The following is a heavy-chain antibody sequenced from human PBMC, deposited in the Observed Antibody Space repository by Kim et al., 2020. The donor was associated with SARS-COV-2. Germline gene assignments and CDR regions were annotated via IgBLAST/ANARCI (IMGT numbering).Heavy chain of an antibody. D-gene: IGHD1-1*01. V-gene: IGHV4-59*01. Sequence: TPHLKSRVTRSVDTSKNQFALKLSSVTAADTAVYYCARAPFSVQSRAFDIWGQGTMVTVSS. CDR3: ARAPFSVQSRAFDI. J-gene: IGHJ3*02.